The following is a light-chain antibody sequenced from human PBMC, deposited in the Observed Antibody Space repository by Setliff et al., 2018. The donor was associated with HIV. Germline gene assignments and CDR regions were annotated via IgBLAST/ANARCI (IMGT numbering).Light chain of an antibody. CDR3: AAWDGSLNGYV. V-gene: IGLV1-44*01. CDR2: SNN. Sequence: QSVLTQPPSASWTPGQRVTISCSGSSSNIGGNTVNWYQQLPGTAPKLLIYSNNQRPSGVPDRFSGSKSGTSASLAISGLQSEDEADYYCAAWDGSLNGYVFGAGTKVTVL. CDR1: SSNIGGNT. J-gene: IGLJ1*01.